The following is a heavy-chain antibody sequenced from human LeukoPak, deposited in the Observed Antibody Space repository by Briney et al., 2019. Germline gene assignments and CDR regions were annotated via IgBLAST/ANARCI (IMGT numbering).Heavy chain of an antibody. D-gene: IGHD2-15*01. Sequence: GESLKISCKGSGYSFANYWIGWVRQMPGKGLEWMGTIYPGDSDTRYSPSFQGQVTISADKSISTAYLQWSSLKASDTAMYYCARRRHCTSRSCEDFDYWGQGTLVTVSS. CDR3: ARRRHCTSRSCEDFDY. J-gene: IGHJ4*02. CDR1: GYSFANYW. V-gene: IGHV5-51*01. CDR2: IYPGDSDT.